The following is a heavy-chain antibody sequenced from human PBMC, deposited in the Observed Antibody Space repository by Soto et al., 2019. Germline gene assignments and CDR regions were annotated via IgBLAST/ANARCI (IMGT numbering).Heavy chain of an antibody. CDR3: AREGEMPYYYYGLDV. D-gene: IGHD3-16*01. J-gene: IGHJ6*02. CDR2: ISGYNGHT. CDR1: GYTFTTYG. Sequence: QVQLVQSGAEVRKPGASVKVSCKASGYTFTTYGISWVRQAPGQGLEWMGWISGYNGHTKYAQKFQGRVTMTTDTSKSTVYMDLRSLRSGDTAVYYCAREGEMPYYYYGLDVWGQGTTVTVSS. V-gene: IGHV1-18*01.